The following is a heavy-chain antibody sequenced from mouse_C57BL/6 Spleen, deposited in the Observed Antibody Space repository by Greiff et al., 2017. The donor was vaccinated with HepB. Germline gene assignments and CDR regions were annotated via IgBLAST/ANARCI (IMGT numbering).Heavy chain of an antibody. V-gene: IGHV1-85*01. CDR2: IYPRDGST. CDR3: ARGDGSSYDYAMDY. J-gene: IGHJ4*01. CDR1: GYTFTSYD. Sequence: VMLVESGPELVKPGASVKLSCKASGYTFTSYDINWVKQRPGQGLEWIGWIYPRDGSTKYNEKFKGKATLTVDTSSSTAYMELHSLTSEDSAVYFCARGDGSSYDYAMDYWGQGTSVTVSS. D-gene: IGHD1-1*01.